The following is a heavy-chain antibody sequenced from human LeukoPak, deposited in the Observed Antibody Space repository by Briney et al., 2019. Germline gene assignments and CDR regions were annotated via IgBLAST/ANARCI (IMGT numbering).Heavy chain of an antibody. CDR3: AREAVGATKEVGV. D-gene: IGHD1-26*01. V-gene: IGHV4-39*07. J-gene: IGHJ4*02. CDR1: GGSISSSSYY. Sequence: SETLSLTCTVSGGSISSSSYYWGWIRRPPGKGLEWIGSIYYSGSTYYNPSLKSRVTISVDTSKNQFSLKLSSVTAADTAVYYCAREAVGATKEVGVWGQGTLVTVSS. CDR2: IYYSGST.